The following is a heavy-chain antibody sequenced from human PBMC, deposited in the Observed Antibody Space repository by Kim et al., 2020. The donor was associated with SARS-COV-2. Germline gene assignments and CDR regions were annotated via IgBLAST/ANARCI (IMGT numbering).Heavy chain of an antibody. V-gene: IGHV1-18*01. Sequence: ASVKVSCKASGYTFTSYGISWVRQAPGQGLEWMGWISAYNGNTNYAQKLQGRVTMTTDTSTSTAYMELRSLRSDDTAVYYCARGDGRSGSYYLRPWFDPWGQGTLVTVSS. D-gene: IGHD1-26*01. J-gene: IGHJ5*02. CDR1: GYTFTSYG. CDR3: ARGDGRSGSYYLRPWFDP. CDR2: ISAYNGNT.